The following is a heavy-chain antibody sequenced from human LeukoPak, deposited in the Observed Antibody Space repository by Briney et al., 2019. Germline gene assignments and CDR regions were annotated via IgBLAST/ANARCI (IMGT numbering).Heavy chain of an antibody. D-gene: IGHD2-15*01. V-gene: IGHV4-59*01. CDR2: IYYSGST. J-gene: IGHJ6*02. Sequence: SETLSLTCTVSGGSISSYYWSWIRQPPGKGLEWIGYIYYSGSTNYNPSLKSRVTISVDTSKNQFSLKLSSVTAADTAVYYCARAVPNCSGGSCYSAYYYYGMDVWGQGTTVTVSS. CDR3: ARAVPNCSGGSCYSAYYYYGMDV. CDR1: GGSISSYY.